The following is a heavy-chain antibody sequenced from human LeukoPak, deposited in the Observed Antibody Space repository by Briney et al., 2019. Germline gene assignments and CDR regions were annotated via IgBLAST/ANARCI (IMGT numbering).Heavy chain of an antibody. CDR1: GGSISSGGYY. D-gene: IGHD3-9*01. Sequence: SQTLSLTCTVSGGSISSGGYYWNWIRQPPGKGLEWIGYIHDSGSTKYNPSLKSRVAISVDTSKNQFSLKLSSVTAADTAVYYCARSPTYYDILTGFTRMYGMDVWGQGTTVTVSS. J-gene: IGHJ6*02. V-gene: IGHV4-61*08. CDR2: IHDSGST. CDR3: ARSPTYYDILTGFTRMYGMDV.